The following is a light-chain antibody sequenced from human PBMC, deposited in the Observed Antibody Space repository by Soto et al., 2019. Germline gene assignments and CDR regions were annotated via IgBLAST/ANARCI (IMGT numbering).Light chain of an antibody. V-gene: IGKV3-20*01. CDR3: QQYGSSGT. CDR1: QSVGNRY. J-gene: IGKJ1*01. CDR2: GAS. Sequence: EIVLTQSPGTLSLSPGERATLSCRASQSVGNRYLAWYQQKPGQAPRLLIYGASNRATGIPDRFSGSGSGTDFTLTISRLEPEDFAVYYCQQYGSSGTFGQGTKVDIK.